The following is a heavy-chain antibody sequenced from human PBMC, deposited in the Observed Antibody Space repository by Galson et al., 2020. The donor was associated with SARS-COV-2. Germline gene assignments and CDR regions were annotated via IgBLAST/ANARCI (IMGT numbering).Heavy chain of an antibody. V-gene: IGHV4-39*01. CDR3: ARHLNGGTDY. CDR1: GGPISSRNYY. D-gene: IGHD3-9*01. J-gene: IGHJ4*02. CDR2: VYYSGTT. Sequence: SETLSLTCTVSGGPISSRNYYWAWIRQPPGKGLEWIGSVYYSGTTYYNPSLKSRVSMSVDTSKDQFSLKLSSVTAADTAVYYCARHLNGGTDYWGQGTLVTVSS.